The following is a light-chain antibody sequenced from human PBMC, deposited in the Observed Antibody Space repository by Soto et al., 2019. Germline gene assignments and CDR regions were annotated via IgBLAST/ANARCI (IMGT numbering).Light chain of an antibody. CDR2: GAS. CDR1: QSVSSN. J-gene: IGKJ1*01. Sequence: EIVMTQSPATLSVSPGETASLSFSASQSVSSNLAWYQQRPGQAPRLLIYGASTRATGIPARFSGSGSGTEFTLTISSLQSEDFAVYYCQQYNNWPTWTFGQGTKVDIK. V-gene: IGKV3-15*01. CDR3: QQYNNWPTWT.